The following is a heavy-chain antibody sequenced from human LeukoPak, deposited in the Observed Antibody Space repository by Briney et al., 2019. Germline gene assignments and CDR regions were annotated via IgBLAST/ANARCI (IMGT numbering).Heavy chain of an antibody. CDR1: GGSFSGYY. D-gene: IGHD6-13*01. J-gene: IGHJ4*02. V-gene: IGHV4-34*01. CDR2: INHSGST. CDR3: ATYSGSWEFDY. Sequence: SETLSLTCAVYGGSFSGYYWSWIRQPPGKGLEWIGEINHSGSTNYNPSLKSRVTISVDTSKNQFSLKLSSVTAADTAVYYCATYSGSWEFDYWGQGTLVTVSS.